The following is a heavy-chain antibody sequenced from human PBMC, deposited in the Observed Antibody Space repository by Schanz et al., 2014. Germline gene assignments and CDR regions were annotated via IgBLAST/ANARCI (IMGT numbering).Heavy chain of an antibody. CDR2: INTGGDST. V-gene: IGHV3-23*01. Sequence: EVKLLESGGTLVRPGGSLRLSCAASGFTFSTYAMAWVRQAPGKGLEWVSSINTGGDSTYYADSVKGRFTISRDNSKNTLYLQMNSLRAEHTAIYYCAKDAPYPFDLWGRGTLITVSS. CDR1: GFTFSTYA. CDR3: AKDAPYPFDL. J-gene: IGHJ2*01.